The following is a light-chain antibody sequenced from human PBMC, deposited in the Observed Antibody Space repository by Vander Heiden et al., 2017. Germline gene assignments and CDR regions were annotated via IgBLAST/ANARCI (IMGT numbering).Light chain of an antibody. V-gene: IGKV1-39*01. CDR2: AAS. J-gene: IGKJ1*01. CDR3: QQTYNTTWT. CDR1: QSITKY. Sequence: DIQVTQSPSSLSAFLGDRVTITCRASQSITKYLNWYQQKPGKAPQLLIHAASSLQSGVPSRFSGSGSGTDFTLTISSLQPEDFATYYCQQTYNTTWTFGKGTEVEIK.